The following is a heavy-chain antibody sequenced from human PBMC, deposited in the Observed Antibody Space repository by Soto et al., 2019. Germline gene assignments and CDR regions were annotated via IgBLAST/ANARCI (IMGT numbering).Heavy chain of an antibody. V-gene: IGHV1-18*01. CDR3: ARAGVGAAETTNFDY. CDR2: ISAYNGNT. D-gene: IGHD1-1*01. Sequence: ASVKVSCKASGYTFTSYGISWVRQAPGQGLEWMGWISAYNGNTNYAQKLQGRVTMTTHTSRSTAYMELRSLRSDDTAVYYCARAGVGAAETTNFDYGGQGTLVTVSP. J-gene: IGHJ4*02. CDR1: GYTFTSYG.